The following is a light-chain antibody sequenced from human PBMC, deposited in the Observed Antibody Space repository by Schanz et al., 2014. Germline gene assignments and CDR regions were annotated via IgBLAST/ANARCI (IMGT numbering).Light chain of an antibody. V-gene: IGLV8-61*01. CDR3: VLYMGSGTWV. CDR1: SGSVSTIYY. CDR2: NTN. Sequence: QTVVTQEPSFSVSPGGTVTLTCGWSSGSVSTIYYPSWYQQTPGQAPRTLIYNTNTRSSGVPDRFSGSILGNKAALTITGAQADDESDYYCVLYMGSGTWVFGGGTKLTVL. J-gene: IGLJ3*02.